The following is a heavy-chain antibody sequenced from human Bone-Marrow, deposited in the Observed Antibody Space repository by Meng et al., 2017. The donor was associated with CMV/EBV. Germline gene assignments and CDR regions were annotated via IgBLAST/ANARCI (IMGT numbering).Heavy chain of an antibody. CDR2: IKQDGSAK. J-gene: IGHJ4*02. V-gene: IGHV3-7*01. CDR3: ARGPHFGALDH. D-gene: IGHD3-10*01. CDR1: GFTFSSYW. Sequence: GESLKISCAASGFTFSSYWMSWVRQAPGKGLEWVANIKQDGSAKYYVDSVKGRFTISRDNSKNSVYLQMNSLRADDTAVYYCARGPHFGALDHWGQGTLVTVSS.